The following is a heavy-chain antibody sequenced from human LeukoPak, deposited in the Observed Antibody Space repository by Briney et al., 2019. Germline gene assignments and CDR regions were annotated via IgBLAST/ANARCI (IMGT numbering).Heavy chain of an antibody. CDR3: AVGDYYYDTRFDY. J-gene: IGHJ4*02. CDR1: GYTFTSYA. V-gene: IGHV1-3*03. D-gene: IGHD3-22*01. CDR2: INVDSGNT. Sequence: ASVKVSCKASGYTFTSYAVHWVRQAPGQRLEWMAWINVDSGNTKYSQEFQGRVTITRDTSASTAYMELSSLRSEDMAVYYCAVGDYYYDTRFDYWGQGTLVTVSS.